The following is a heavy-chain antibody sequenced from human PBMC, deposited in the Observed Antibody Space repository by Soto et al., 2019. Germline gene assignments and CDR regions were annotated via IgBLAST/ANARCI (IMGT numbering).Heavy chain of an antibody. J-gene: IGHJ4*02. V-gene: IGHV3-9*01. D-gene: IGHD2-8*01. Sequence: GGSLRLSCAASGFTFDDYAMHWVRQAPGKGLEWVSGISWNSGSIGYADSVKGRFTISRDNAKNSLYLQMNSLRAEDTALYYCAKAHCTNGVCYTCFDYWGQGTLVTVSS. CDR2: ISWNSGSI. CDR3: AKAHCTNGVCYTCFDY. CDR1: GFTFDDYA.